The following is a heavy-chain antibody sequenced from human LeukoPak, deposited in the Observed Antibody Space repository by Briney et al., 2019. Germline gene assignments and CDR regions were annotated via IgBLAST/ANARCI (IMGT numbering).Heavy chain of an antibody. J-gene: IGHJ3*02. CDR3: AKPGFRQKYQGAFDI. CDR2: ILSDGSKE. D-gene: IGHD2-2*01. Sequence: PGGSLRLSCAASGFTFSSYGMHWVRQAPGKGLEWVAVILSDGSKEFYTDSVKGRFTISRDNAKNSLYLQMNSLRAEDTALYYCAKPGFRQKYQGAFDIWGQGTMVTVSS. V-gene: IGHV3-33*03. CDR1: GFTFSSYG.